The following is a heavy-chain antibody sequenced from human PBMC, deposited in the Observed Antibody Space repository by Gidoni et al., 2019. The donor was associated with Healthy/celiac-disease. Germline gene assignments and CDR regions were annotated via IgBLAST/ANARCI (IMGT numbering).Heavy chain of an antibody. CDR3: ARMGVTMVRADY. J-gene: IGHJ4*02. CDR1: GGSISSSSYY. V-gene: IGHV4-39*01. D-gene: IGHD3-10*01. CDR2: IYYSGST. Sequence: QLLLQESGPGLVKPSETLSLTCTVSGGSISSSSYYWGWIRQPPGKGLEWIGSIYYSGSTYYNPSLTSRVPISVDTSKNPFSLKLRFVTAADTAVYYCARMGVTMVRADYWGQGTLVTVSS.